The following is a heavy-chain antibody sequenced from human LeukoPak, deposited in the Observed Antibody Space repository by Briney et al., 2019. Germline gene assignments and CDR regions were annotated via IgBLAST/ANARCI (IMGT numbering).Heavy chain of an antibody. D-gene: IGHD4-17*01. Sequence: GGSLRLSCAASGFTLSNYGMHWVRQPPGKGLEWVTMISYDGRNNYNADSVKGRFTISRDSSKNTLYLQMNSLRAEDTAVYYCARATVTTFDYWGQGTLVTVSS. V-gene: IGHV3-30*03. CDR1: GFTLSNYG. CDR3: ARATVTTFDY. CDR2: ISYDGRNN. J-gene: IGHJ4*02.